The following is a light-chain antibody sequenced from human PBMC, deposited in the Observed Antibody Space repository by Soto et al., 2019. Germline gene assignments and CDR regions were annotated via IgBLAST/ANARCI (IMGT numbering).Light chain of an antibody. CDR2: GAS. J-gene: IGKJ4*01. Sequence: EIVMTQSQATLSVSPGERATLSCRASQSVSSNLAWYQQKPGQAPRLLIYGASTRATGIPARFSGSGSGTEFTLTNSSLQSEDFAVYYCQQYNNWPPLTFGGGTKVEIK. CDR3: QQYNNWPPLT. CDR1: QSVSSN. V-gene: IGKV3-15*01.